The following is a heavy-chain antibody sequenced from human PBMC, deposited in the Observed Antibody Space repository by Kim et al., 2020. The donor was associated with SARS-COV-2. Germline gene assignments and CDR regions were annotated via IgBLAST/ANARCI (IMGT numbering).Heavy chain of an antibody. J-gene: IGHJ1*01. CDR1: GYPFTSHS. CDR2: IGNTGIRT. V-gene: IGHV3-23*05. Sequence: GGSLRLSCAASGYPFTSHSITWVRQAQGKGLEWVAGIGNTGIRTDYADSVKGRFTISRDNSKNMAYLQMNSLIVEDTAVYYCEKNDLVRDDDGARG. CDR3: EKNDLVRDDDGA. D-gene: IGHD3-10*01.